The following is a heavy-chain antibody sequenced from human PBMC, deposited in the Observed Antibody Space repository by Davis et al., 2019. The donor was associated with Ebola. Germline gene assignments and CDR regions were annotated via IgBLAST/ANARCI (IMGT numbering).Heavy chain of an antibody. CDR2: SYYSGSA. D-gene: IGHD4-17*01. V-gene: IGHV4-59*12. J-gene: IGHJ4*02. CDR1: GASTSSYC. Sequence: MPSETLSLTCTVSGASTSSYCWSWILQRPGEGLEWIGCSYYSGSADYNPSLRSRVHISVGTSKNQFSLKLSPVTAADTAVYYCARGVDYGERPPDYWGQGTLVTVSS. CDR3: ARGVDYGERPPDY.